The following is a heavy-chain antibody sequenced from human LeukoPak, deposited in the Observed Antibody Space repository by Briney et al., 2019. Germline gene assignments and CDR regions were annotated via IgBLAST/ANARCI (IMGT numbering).Heavy chain of an antibody. V-gene: IGHV4-34*01. D-gene: IGHD3-22*01. Sequence: SETLSLTCAVYGGSFSGYYWSWIRQPPGKGLEWIGEINHSGSTNYNPSLKSRVTISVDTSKNQFSLKLSSVTAADTAVYYCARARPSNYYDSSGYSRWDYWGQGTLVTVSS. CDR1: GGSFSGYY. CDR3: ARARPSNYYDSSGYSRWDY. J-gene: IGHJ4*02. CDR2: INHSGST.